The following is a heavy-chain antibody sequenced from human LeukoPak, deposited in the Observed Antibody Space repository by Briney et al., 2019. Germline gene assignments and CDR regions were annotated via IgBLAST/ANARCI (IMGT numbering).Heavy chain of an antibody. CDR2: INPNSGGT. CDR1: GYTFTGYY. Sequence: ASVKVSCKASGYTFTGYYMHWVRQAPGQGLEWMGWINPNSGGTNYAQKFQGRVTMTRDTSISTAYMELSRLRSDDTAVYYCARGAKSLGWLRYNVFDYWGQGTLVTVSS. D-gene: IGHD5-12*01. V-gene: IGHV1-2*02. J-gene: IGHJ4*02. CDR3: ARGAKSLGWLRYNVFDY.